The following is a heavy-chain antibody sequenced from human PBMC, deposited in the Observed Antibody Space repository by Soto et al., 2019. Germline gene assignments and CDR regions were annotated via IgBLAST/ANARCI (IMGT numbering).Heavy chain of an antibody. V-gene: IGHV4-30-4*01. Sequence: SETLSLTCGVSSGSISCREYYWRLIRQPPGKGLEWIGYINYSGRTYYKPSLKSRLSMSIDTSKNQFSLTVTSVTAADTAVYYCARRIVATETFDYWGQGTLVTVSS. D-gene: IGHD5-12*01. J-gene: IGHJ4*02. CDR2: INYSGRT. CDR1: SGSISCREYY. CDR3: ARRIVATETFDY.